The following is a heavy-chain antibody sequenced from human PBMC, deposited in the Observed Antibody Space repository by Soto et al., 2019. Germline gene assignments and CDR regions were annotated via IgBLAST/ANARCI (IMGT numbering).Heavy chain of an antibody. CDR1: GYTFTSND. Sequence: QVQLVQSGAEVKKPGASVKVSCKASGYTFTSNDINWVRQATGQGLEWMGWMNPNSGNTVYTQRFQGRVTMTRNTSMSTAYMELTGLTSEDTAVYYCARGTRVVSLWGQGTMFTVSS. CDR3: ARGTRVVSL. CDR2: MNPNSGNT. V-gene: IGHV1-8*01. D-gene: IGHD3-16*02. J-gene: IGHJ3*01.